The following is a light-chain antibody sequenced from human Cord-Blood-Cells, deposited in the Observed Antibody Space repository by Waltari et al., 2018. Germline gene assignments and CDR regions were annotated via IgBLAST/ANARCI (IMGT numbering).Light chain of an antibody. CDR3: LLSYSGARPWV. J-gene: IGLJ3*02. CDR2: DTS. Sequence: QAVVTQEPSLTVSPGGTVTLTCGSSTGAVTSGHYPYWFQQKPGQAPRTLIYDTSNNPSWTPARFSGSLLGGKAALTLSGAQPEDEAEYYCLLSYSGARPWVFGGGTKLTVL. V-gene: IGLV7-46*01. CDR1: TGAVTSGHY.